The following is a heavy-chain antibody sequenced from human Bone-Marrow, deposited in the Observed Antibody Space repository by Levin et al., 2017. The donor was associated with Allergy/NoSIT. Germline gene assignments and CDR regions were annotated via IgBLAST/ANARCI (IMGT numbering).Heavy chain of an antibody. Sequence: QPSETLSLTCVGSEFTLSRYWMSWVRQAPGKGLEWVANIKQDGSEKNYVDSVKGRISISRDNAKNSLYLQLNSLRAEDTAVYYCARESSGYNYGLDAFDLWGQGTMVTVSS. CDR3: ARESSGYNYGLDAFDL. CDR1: EFTLSRYW. V-gene: IGHV3-7*04. J-gene: IGHJ3*01. CDR2: IKQDGSEK. D-gene: IGHD5-18*01.